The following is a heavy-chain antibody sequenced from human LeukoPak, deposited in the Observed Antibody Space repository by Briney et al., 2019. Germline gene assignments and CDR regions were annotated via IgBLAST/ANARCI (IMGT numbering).Heavy chain of an antibody. V-gene: IGHV3-23*01. CDR3: ARFHRGWYFDY. CDR2: ISGSGGST. D-gene: IGHD2-15*01. J-gene: IGHJ4*02. Sequence: GGSLRLSCAASGFTFSSYAMSWVRQAPGRGLEWVSSISGSGGSTYYADSVKGRFTISRDNSKNTLYLQMNSLRAEDTAVYYCARFHRGWYFDYWGQGTLVTVSS. CDR1: GFTFSSYA.